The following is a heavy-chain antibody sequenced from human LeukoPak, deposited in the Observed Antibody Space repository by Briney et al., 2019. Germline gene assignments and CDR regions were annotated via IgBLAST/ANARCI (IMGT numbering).Heavy chain of an antibody. J-gene: IGHJ4*02. CDR3: VRNLAVAGNCFDS. V-gene: IGHV3-7*03. D-gene: IGHD6-19*01. CDR2: IKQDGSDR. Sequence: PGGSLRLSCAASGFTFRNYWMSWVRQAPGTGLEWVANIKQDGSDRNYVTSVRGRFTISRDNAESSLFLQMNSLRAEDTAVYYCVRNLAVAGNCFDSWGQGTLVTVSS. CDR1: GFTFRNYW.